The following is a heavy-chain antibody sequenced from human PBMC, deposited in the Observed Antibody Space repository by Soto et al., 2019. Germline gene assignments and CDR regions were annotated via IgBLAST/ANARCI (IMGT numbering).Heavy chain of an antibody. D-gene: IGHD3-10*01. V-gene: IGHV1-69*01. Sequence: QIQLLQSGAEVKKSGSSVKVSCKASGGGFSSYAINWVRQAPGQGLEWMGGIIPIFGTVNYAQKFQGRVTITADGLTTTFYLELNSLRSDDTAVYYCARSYGSGSYGYFDPWGQGTLVTVSS. J-gene: IGHJ5*02. CDR2: IIPIFGTV. CDR3: ARSYGSGSYGYFDP. CDR1: GGGFSSYA.